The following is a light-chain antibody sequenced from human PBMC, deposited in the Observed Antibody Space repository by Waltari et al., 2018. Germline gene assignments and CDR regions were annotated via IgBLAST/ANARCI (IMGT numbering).Light chain of an antibody. J-gene: IGKJ4*01. CDR3: QQQYSFPLT. V-gene: IGKV4-1*01. Sequence: DIVMTQSPDSLAVSLVERATINCKSSHSVLYSSKNKNYLTWYQQKPGQPPKLLIYWASVRGSGVPDRFSGSESGTDFTLTISNLQAEDVAVYYCQQQYSFPLTFGGGTKVEIK. CDR2: WAS. CDR1: HSVLYSSKNKNY.